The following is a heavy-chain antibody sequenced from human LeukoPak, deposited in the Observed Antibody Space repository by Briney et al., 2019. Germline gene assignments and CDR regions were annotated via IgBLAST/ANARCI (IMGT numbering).Heavy chain of an antibody. CDR1: GFTFSDYY. CDR3: ARDFSSSSSFDY. J-gene: IGHJ4*02. Sequence: GGSLRLSCAASGFTFSDYYMSWIRQAPGKGLEWVSYISSSGSTIYYADSVEGRFTISRDNAKNSLYLQMNSLRAEDTAVYYCARDFSSSSSFDYWGQGTLVTVSS. D-gene: IGHD6-13*01. CDR2: ISSSGSTI. V-gene: IGHV3-11*01.